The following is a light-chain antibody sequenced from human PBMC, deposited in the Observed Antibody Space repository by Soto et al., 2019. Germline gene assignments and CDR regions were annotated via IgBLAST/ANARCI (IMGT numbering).Light chain of an antibody. V-gene: IGLV2-14*01. J-gene: IGLJ2*01. CDR2: DVN. CDR3: SSYTSSSTRVV. Sequence: QSALTQPASVSGSPGQSITISCTGTSSDVGRYNYVSWYQQHPGKAPKLMIYDVNNRPSGVSNRFSGSKSGNTASLTISGLQAEDEADYDCSSYTSSSTRVVFGGGTKVTVL. CDR1: SSDVGRYNY.